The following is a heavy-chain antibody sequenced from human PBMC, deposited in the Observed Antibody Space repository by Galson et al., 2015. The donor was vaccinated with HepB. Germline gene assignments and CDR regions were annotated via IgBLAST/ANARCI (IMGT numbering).Heavy chain of an antibody. V-gene: IGHV3-7*01. CDR2: IKQDGSEK. Sequence: SLRLSCAASGFTFSSYWMSWVRQAPGKGLEWVANIKQDGSEKYYVDSVKGRFTISRDNAKNSLYLQMNSLRAEDTAVYYCAREGGRYCSGGSCYRGAFDIWGQGTMVTVSS. CDR1: GFTFSSYW. J-gene: IGHJ3*02. D-gene: IGHD2-15*01. CDR3: AREGGRYCSGGSCYRGAFDI.